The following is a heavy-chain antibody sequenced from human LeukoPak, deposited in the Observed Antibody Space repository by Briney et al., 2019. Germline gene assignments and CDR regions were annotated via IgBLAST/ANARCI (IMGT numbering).Heavy chain of an antibody. J-gene: IGHJ4*02. CDR2: ISGSGGST. CDR1: GFTFSNYA. V-gene: IGHV3-23*01. D-gene: IGHD3-10*01. CDR3: AKEGVYYGSGSYFDY. Sequence: GGSLRLSCAASGFTFSNYAMSWVRQAPGKGLEWVSAISGSGGSTYYADSVKGRFTISRDNSKNTLYLKMNRLRVEDTAVYYCAKEGVYYGSGSYFDYWGQGTLVTVSS.